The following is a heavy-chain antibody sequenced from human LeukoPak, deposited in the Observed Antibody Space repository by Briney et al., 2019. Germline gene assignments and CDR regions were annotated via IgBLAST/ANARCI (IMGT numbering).Heavy chain of an antibody. CDR2: VRLDGTA. CDR1: GGSATSTNW. D-gene: IGHD3-3*01. J-gene: IGHJ4*02. Sequence: SETLSLTCDVSGGSATSTNWWTWVRQPPGKGLEWIGEVRLDGTAHHNPALKSGLIMSVDLPENHISLKLASVTAADTAVYYCAREGGFYRPLDYSGQGTLVTVSS. V-gene: IGHV4-4*02. CDR3: AREGGFYRPLDY.